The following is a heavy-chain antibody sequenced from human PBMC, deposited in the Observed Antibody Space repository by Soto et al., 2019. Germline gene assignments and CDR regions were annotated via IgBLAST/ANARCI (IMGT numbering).Heavy chain of an antibody. CDR3: AHRPSSWFLFDY. Sequence: QITLKESGPTLVKPTQTLTLTCTFSGFSLSTSGVGVGWIRQSPGKALQWLALIYWNGDKRYNSSLKTRLTITNDTSKNQVVLTLTNMDPVDTATYYCAHRPSSWFLFDYWGQGTLVTVSS. D-gene: IGHD6-13*01. CDR1: GFSLSTSGVG. J-gene: IGHJ4*02. CDR2: IYWNGDK. V-gene: IGHV2-5*01.